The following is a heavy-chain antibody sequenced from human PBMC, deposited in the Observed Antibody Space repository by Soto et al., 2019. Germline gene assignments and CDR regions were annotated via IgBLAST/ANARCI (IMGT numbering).Heavy chain of an antibody. CDR1: GFTFSSYA. CDR2: ISGSGGST. Sequence: GGSLRLSCAASGFTFSSYAMSWVRQAPGKGLEWVSAISGSGGSTYYADSVKGRFTISRDNSKNTLYLQMNSLRAEDTAVYYCARAPETPTIFGVVRPYFFNHRDKGTLVTVST. CDR3: ARAPETPTIFGVVRPYFFNH. V-gene: IGHV3-23*01. D-gene: IGHD3-3*01. J-gene: IGHJ4*02.